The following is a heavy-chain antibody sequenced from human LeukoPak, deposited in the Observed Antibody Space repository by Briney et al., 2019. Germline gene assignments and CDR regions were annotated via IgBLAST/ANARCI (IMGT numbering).Heavy chain of an antibody. J-gene: IGHJ4*02. CDR3: ARIRITMIVGLASRFDY. CDR2: IKQDGSEK. D-gene: IGHD3-22*01. V-gene: IGHV3-7*01. CDR1: GFTFSSYW. Sequence: HPGGSLRLSCAASGFTFSSYWMSWVRQAPGKGLEWVANIKQDGSEKYYVDSVKGRFTISRDNAKNSLYLQMNSLRAEDTAVYYCARIRITMIVGLASRFDYWGQGTLVTVSS.